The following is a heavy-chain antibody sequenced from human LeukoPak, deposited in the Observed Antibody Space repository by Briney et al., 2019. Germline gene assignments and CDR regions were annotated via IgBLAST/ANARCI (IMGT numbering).Heavy chain of an antibody. Sequence: GGSLKLSCAASGFTFSGSAMHWVRQASGKGLEWVGRIRSKANSYATAYAESVKGRFTISRDDSKNTAYRQMNSLKTEDTAVYYCTPSLYDILTGSDYWGQGTLVTVSS. CDR3: TPSLYDILTGSDY. D-gene: IGHD3-9*01. CDR2: IRSKANSYAT. V-gene: IGHV3-73*01. J-gene: IGHJ4*02. CDR1: GFTFSGSA.